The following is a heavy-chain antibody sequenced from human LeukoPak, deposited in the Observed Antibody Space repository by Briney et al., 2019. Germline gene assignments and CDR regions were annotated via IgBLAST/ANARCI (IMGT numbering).Heavy chain of an antibody. CDR2: ISGSGGST. J-gene: IGHJ5*02. CDR3: AKPPAMVRGVGEFDP. V-gene: IGHV3-23*01. CDR1: GLTFSSYA. Sequence: GGSLRLSCAASGLTFSSYAMSWVRQAPGKGLEWVSAISGSGGSTYYADSVKGRFTISRDNSKNTLYLQMNSLRAEDTAVYYCAKPPAMVRGVGEFDPWGQGTLVTVSS. D-gene: IGHD3-10*01.